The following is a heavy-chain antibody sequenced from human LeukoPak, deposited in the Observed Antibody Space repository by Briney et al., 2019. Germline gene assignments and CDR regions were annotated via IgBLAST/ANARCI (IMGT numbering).Heavy chain of an antibody. CDR3: AREASDSSGYYGGTPFDI. J-gene: IGHJ3*02. V-gene: IGHV4-31*03. Sequence: SETLSLTCTVSGGSISSGGYYWSWIRQHPGKGLEWIGYIYYSGSTYYNPSLESRVTISVDTSKNQFSLKLSSVTAADTAVYYCAREASDSSGYYGGTPFDIWGQGTMVTVSS. CDR1: GGSISSGGYY. CDR2: IYYSGST. D-gene: IGHD3-22*01.